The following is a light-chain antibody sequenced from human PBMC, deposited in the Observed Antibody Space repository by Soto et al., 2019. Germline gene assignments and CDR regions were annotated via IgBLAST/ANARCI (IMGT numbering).Light chain of an antibody. CDR2: EVS. J-gene: IGLJ2*01. Sequence: QSALTQPPSASGSPGQSVTIPCTGTSSDVGGNNYVSWYQQHPGKVPKLMIYEVSKRPSGVPDRFSGSKSGNTASLTVSGLQAEDEADYYCSSYADHNNVVFGGGTKVTVL. CDR1: SSDVGGNNY. V-gene: IGLV2-8*01. CDR3: SSYADHNNVV.